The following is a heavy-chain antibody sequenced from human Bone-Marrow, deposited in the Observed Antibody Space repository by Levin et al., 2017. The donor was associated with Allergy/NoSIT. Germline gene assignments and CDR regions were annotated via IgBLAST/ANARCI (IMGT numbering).Heavy chain of an antibody. V-gene: IGHV4-34*01. J-gene: IGHJ3*02. Sequence: SETLSLTCAVYGGSFSGYYWSWIRQPPGKGLEWIGEINHSGSTNYNPSLKSRVTISVDTSKNQFSLKLSSVTAADTAVYYCARARILYWSQYSKVDAFDIWGQGTMVTVSS. CDR1: GGSFSGYY. CDR2: INHSGST. D-gene: IGHD2-8*02. CDR3: ARARILYWSQYSKVDAFDI.